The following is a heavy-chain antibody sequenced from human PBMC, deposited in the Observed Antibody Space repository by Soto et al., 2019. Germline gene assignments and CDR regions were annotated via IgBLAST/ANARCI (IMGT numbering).Heavy chain of an antibody. D-gene: IGHD3-3*01. CDR2: IYPGDSDT. J-gene: IGHJ4*02. CDR3: ARYDFWSGYYSAGTGTHFDY. V-gene: IGHV5-51*01. Sequence: GASLKISCKSSGDTFTSHWIGWVRQMPGKGLEWMGIIYPGDSDTRYSPSFQGQVTISADKSISTAYLQWSSLTASDTALYYCARYDFWSGYYSAGTGTHFDYWGQGTLVTVSS. CDR1: GDTFTSHW.